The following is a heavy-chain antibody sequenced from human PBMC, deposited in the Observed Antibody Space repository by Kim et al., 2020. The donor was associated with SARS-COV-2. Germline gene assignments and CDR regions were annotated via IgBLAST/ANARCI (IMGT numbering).Heavy chain of an antibody. V-gene: IGHV1-69*13. CDR2: IIPIFGTA. CDR1: GGTFSSYA. D-gene: IGHD3-10*01. CDR3: ARVKDYYGSGSYPGWFDP. Sequence: VKVSCKASGGTFSSYAISWVRQAPGQGLEWMGGIIPIFGTANYAQKFQGRVTITADESMSTAYMELSCLRSEDTAVYYCARVKDYYGSGSYPGWFDPWGQGTLVTVSS. J-gene: IGHJ5*02.